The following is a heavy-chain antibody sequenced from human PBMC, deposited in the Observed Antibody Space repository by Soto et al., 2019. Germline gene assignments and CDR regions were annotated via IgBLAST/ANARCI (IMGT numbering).Heavy chain of an antibody. Sequence: EVQLLESGGGLVQPGGSLRLSCAASGFTFSSYAMSWVRQAPGKGLGWVPAISGSGGSTYYADSVKGRFTISRDNSKNTLYLQMNSLRAEDTAVYYCAKENGYSSSWFEFDYWGQGTLVTVSS. D-gene: IGHD6-13*01. J-gene: IGHJ4*02. CDR2: ISGSGGST. CDR1: GFTFSSYA. CDR3: AKENGYSSSWFEFDY. V-gene: IGHV3-23*01.